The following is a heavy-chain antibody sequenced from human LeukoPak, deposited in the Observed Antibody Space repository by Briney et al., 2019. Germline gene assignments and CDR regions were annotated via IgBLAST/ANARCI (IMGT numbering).Heavy chain of an antibody. CDR1: GFSFASYW. V-gene: IGHV3-66*01. CDR2: IYSSGGT. J-gene: IGHJ4*02. CDR3: ARVPAALHFDH. Sequence: GGSLRLSCAASGFSFASYWMHWVRQAPGKGLVWVSVIYSSGGTYYAESVKGRFTISRDNSKNTLFLQMNSLRVEDTAVYYCARVPAALHFDHWGQGTLVTVSS. D-gene: IGHD2-2*01.